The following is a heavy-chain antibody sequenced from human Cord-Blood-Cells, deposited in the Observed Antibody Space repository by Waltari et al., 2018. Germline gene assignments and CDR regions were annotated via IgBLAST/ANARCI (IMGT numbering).Heavy chain of an antibody. CDR1: GGSFSGYY. Sequence: QVQLQQWGAGLLKPSETLSLTCAVYGGSFSGYYWSWIRQPPGKGLEWVGEINRSGSTNPAPSRKSRVTISVDASKSQFSLKLSSVTAADTAVYYCARGGLEYFQHWGQGTLVTVSS. V-gene: IGHV4-34*01. J-gene: IGHJ1*01. CDR3: ARGGLEYFQH. CDR2: INRSGST.